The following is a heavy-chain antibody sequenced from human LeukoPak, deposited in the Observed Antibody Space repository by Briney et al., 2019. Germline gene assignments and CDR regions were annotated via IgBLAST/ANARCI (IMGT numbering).Heavy chain of an antibody. J-gene: IGHJ4*02. D-gene: IGHD3-22*01. Sequence: SETLSLTCTVSGGSISSYYWSWIRQPPGKGLEWIGNIYYSGTTNYNPSLKSRVTLSVDTSKNQFSLKLSSVTAADTAVYYCARNRGSGYFYSPNYFDYWGQGILVTVSS. CDR3: ARNRGSGYFYSPNYFDY. CDR2: IYYSGTT. CDR1: GGSISSYY. V-gene: IGHV4-59*01.